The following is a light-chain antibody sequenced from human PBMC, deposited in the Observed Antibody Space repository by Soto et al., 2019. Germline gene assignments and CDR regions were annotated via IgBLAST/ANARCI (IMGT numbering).Light chain of an antibody. Sequence: DIQMTQSPSSLSASVGDRVTITCRASQSISSYLNWYQQKPGKAPKLLIYAASSLQSGVPSRFSGSGSGTDFTLTISSLQPEDFAVYYCQQYNNWLYTSGQGTKVDIK. J-gene: IGKJ2*01. CDR1: QSISSY. CDR3: QQYNNWLYT. V-gene: IGKV1-39*01. CDR2: AAS.